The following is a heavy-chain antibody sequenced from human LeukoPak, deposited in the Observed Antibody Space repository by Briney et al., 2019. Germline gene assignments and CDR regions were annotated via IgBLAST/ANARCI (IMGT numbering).Heavy chain of an antibody. CDR3: ARTNWAYGMDV. Sequence: PSETLSLTCTVSGDSISSSSYYWSWIRQPPGKGLEWIGYIYYSGSTNYNPSLKSRVTISVDTSKNQFSLKLSSVTAADTAVYYCARTNWAYGMDVWGQGTTVTVSS. D-gene: IGHD7-27*01. V-gene: IGHV4-61*01. CDR2: IYYSGST. CDR1: GDSISSSSYY. J-gene: IGHJ6*02.